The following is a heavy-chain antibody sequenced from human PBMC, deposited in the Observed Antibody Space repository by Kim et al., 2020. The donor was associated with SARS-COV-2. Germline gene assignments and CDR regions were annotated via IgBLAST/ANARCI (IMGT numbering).Heavy chain of an antibody. CDR1: GGSFRDYY. CDR3: ARRGPFNSRGFD. V-gene: IGHV4-34*01. D-gene: IGHD3-22*01. J-gene: IGHJ3*01. CDR2: TNHSGST. Sequence: SQTLSLTCAVHGGSFRDYYWTWIRQALGKGLEWIAETNHSGSTNYTPSLRSRVTISADTSKTQFSLKTNSVTAADTAVSYCARRGPFNSRGFD.